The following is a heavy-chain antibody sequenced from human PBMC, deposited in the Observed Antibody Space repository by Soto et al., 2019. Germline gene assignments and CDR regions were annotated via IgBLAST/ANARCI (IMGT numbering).Heavy chain of an antibody. CDR1: GFTFSPAW. Sequence: XGSLRLSCAASGFTFSPAWMSWVRQAPGKGLEWVGRIKSKADGETKDYGAPVRGRFTISRDDAKDTLYLQMNSLRIEDTAVYYCCVVKRLDQYSTSGYWFDPWGPGTLVTVSS. D-gene: IGHD2-15*01. J-gene: IGHJ5*02. CDR3: CVVKRLDQYSTSGYWFDP. V-gene: IGHV3-15*01. CDR2: IKSKADGETK.